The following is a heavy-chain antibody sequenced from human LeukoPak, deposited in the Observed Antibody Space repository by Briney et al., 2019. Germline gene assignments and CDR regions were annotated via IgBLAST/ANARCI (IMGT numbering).Heavy chain of an antibody. V-gene: IGHV3-30*04. CDR1: GFTFRSYA. D-gene: IGHD3-10*01. Sequence: GGSLRLSCAASGFTFRSYAMHWVRQAPGKGLEWVAVISYVGGNKYYADSVKGRFTICRDNSKNTLYLQMNSLRAEDTAVYYCARPRFPYYRLSGTDYYYMDVWGKGTTVTVSS. CDR3: ARPRFPYYRLSGTDYYYMDV. CDR2: ISYVGGNK. J-gene: IGHJ6*03.